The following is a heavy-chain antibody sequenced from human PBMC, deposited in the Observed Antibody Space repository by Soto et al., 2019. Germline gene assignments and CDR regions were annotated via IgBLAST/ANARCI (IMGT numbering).Heavy chain of an antibody. J-gene: IGHJ3*02. Sequence: ASVKVSCKASGYTFNNYDIHWVRQAPGHGLEWMGWMNPNSGNTGYAQNFRGRVTMTQNTAIGTAYMELSSLRSEDTAVYYCATSYYYDSSGSPGGGAFDIWGQGTMVTVSS. CDR3: ATSYYYDSSGSPGGGAFDI. D-gene: IGHD3-22*01. V-gene: IGHV1-8*02. CDR1: GYTFNNYD. CDR2: MNPNSGNT.